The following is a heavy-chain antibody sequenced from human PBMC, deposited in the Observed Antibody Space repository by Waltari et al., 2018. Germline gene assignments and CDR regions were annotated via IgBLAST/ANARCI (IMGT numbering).Heavy chain of an antibody. J-gene: IGHJ5*02. CDR2: VYSSGNP. Sequence: QVRLQESGPGLVRHSETRSPTCPVPGDPIRSATYYWGWIRQAPGKGLEWIGSVYSSGNPYYNPSLKSRVTMSIDTSKNLFSLNLDSVTAADTAVYYCARHASWFDPWGQGTLVTVSS. V-gene: IGHV4-39*01. CDR3: ARHASWFDP. CDR1: GDPIRSATYY.